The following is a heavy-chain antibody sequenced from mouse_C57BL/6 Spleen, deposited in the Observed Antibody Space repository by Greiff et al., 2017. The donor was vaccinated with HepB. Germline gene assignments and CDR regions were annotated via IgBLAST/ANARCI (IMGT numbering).Heavy chain of an antibody. J-gene: IGHJ4*01. Sequence: VQLQQSGAELVRPGASVKLSCKASGYTFTDYYINWVKQRPGQGLEWIARIYPGSGNTYYNEKFKGKATLTAEKSSSTAYMQLSSLTSEDSAVYFCATIYYGNLYAMDYWGQGTSVTVSS. CDR1: GYTFTDYY. D-gene: IGHD2-1*01. CDR2: IYPGSGNT. V-gene: IGHV1-76*01. CDR3: ATIYYGNLYAMDY.